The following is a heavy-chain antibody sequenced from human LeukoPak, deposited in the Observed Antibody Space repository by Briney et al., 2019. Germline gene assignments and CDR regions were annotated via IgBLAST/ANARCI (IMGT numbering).Heavy chain of an antibody. V-gene: IGHV1-69*01. CDR1: GGTFSSYA. D-gene: IGHD3-3*01. J-gene: IGHJ6*02. Sequence: SVKVSCKASGGTFSSYAISWVRQAPGQGLEWMGGIVPIFGTANYAQKFQGRVTITADESTSTAYMELSSLRSEDTAVYYCASGPYDFWSGYYTARRNYYYYYGMDVWGQGTTVTVSS. CDR3: ASGPYDFWSGYYTARRNYYYYYGMDV. CDR2: IVPIFGTA.